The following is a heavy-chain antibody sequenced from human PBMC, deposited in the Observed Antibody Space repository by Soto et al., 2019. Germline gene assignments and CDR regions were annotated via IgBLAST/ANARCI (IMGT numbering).Heavy chain of an antibody. CDR1: GFSLSTSGVG. CDR3: AHRTTVTTPTAFDI. V-gene: IGHV2-5*01. Sequence: SGPTLVKPTQTLTLTCTFSGFSLSTSGVGVGWIRQPPGKALEWLALIYWNDDKRYSPSLKSRLTITKDTSKNQVVLTMTNMDPVETATYYCAHRTTVTTPTAFDIWGQGTMVTVSS. J-gene: IGHJ3*02. D-gene: IGHD4-17*01. CDR2: IYWNDDK.